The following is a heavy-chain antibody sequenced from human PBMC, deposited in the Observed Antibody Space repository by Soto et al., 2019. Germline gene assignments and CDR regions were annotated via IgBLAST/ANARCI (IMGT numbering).Heavy chain of an antibody. CDR2: INTDNENT. J-gene: IGHJ3*02. Sequence: QVPLVQSGADVKKSGASVKVSCKASGYPFTSYGISWVRQAPGQGLEWMGWINTDNENTHYAQKRQGSGTRTTDTTTSTAYMELRSLRSDDTAVYYCARVYSRGWSRSWYGPFDIGGQGTRVTVSS. CDR3: ARVYSRGWSRSWYGPFDI. V-gene: IGHV1-18*01. CDR1: GYPFTSYG. D-gene: IGHD6-19*01.